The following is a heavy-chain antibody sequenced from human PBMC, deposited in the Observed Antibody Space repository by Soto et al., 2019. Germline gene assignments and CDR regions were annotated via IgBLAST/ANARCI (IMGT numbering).Heavy chain of an antibody. D-gene: IGHD5-12*01. CDR1: GYTFFTYA. V-gene: IGHV1-18*01. J-gene: IGHJ5*02. CDR2: ISTYSGDT. Sequence: QVHLVQSGVEVKTPGASVKVSCQASGYTFFTYAITWVRQAPGQGLEWMGWISTYSGDTKYAQKFQGRVTMTTDASTATAYLELRSLRSDDTAGYYCARHHGPTTSEKWFDPWGQGTLVTVSS. CDR3: ARHHGPTTSEKWFDP.